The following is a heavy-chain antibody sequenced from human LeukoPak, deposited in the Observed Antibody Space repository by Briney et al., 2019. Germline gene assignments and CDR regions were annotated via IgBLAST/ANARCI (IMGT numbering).Heavy chain of an antibody. CDR3: ARNGGPNKDPTAPPAFDI. D-gene: IGHD2-8*01. V-gene: IGHV4-59*12. CDR1: GGSISSYY. Sequence: PSETLSLTCTVSGGSISSYYWSWIRQPPGKGLEWIGYIYYSGSTNYNPSLKSRVTISVDTSKNQFSLKLSSVTAADTAVNYCARNGGPNKDPTAPPAFDIWGQGTMVTVSS. CDR2: IYYSGST. J-gene: IGHJ3*02.